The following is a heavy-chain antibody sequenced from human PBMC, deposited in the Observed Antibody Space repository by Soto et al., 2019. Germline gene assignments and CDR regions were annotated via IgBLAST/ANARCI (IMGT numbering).Heavy chain of an antibody. V-gene: IGHV4-59*01. CDR2: IYYSGST. Sequence: SETLSLTCTASGGSISSYYWSWIRQPPGKGLEWIGYIYYSGSTNYNPSLKSRVTISVDTSKNQFSLKLSSVTAADTAVYYCARDRPYSSSSGGAWFDPWGKGTLVTVSS. CDR3: ARDRPYSSSSGGAWFDP. J-gene: IGHJ5*02. D-gene: IGHD6-6*01. CDR1: GGSISSYY.